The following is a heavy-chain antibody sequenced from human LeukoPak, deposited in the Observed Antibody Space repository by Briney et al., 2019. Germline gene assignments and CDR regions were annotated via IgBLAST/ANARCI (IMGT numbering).Heavy chain of an antibody. D-gene: IGHD6-19*01. CDR1: GGTFSSYA. Sequence: ASVKVSCKASGGTFSSYAISWVRQAPGQGLEWMGRIIPILGIANYAQKFQGRVTITADKSTSTAYMELSSLRSEDTAVYYCARATANGWSDYYYGMDVWGQGTTVTVSS. CDR3: ARATANGWSDYYYGMDV. CDR2: IIPILGIA. J-gene: IGHJ6*02. V-gene: IGHV1-69*04.